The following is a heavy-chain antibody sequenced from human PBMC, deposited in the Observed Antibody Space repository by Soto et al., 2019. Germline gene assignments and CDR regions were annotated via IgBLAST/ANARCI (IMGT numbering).Heavy chain of an antibody. V-gene: IGHV3-74*01. CDR2: INSDGSST. D-gene: IGHD2-2*01. Sequence: GGSLRLSCAASGITFSGYWMHWVRQAPGKGLVWVSRINSDGSSTTYADSVKGRFTISRDNAKNTLYLQMNSPRAEDTAVYYCARAIDCSSASCYRALDIWGQGTMVTVSS. J-gene: IGHJ3*02. CDR1: GITFSGYW. CDR3: ARAIDCSSASCYRALDI.